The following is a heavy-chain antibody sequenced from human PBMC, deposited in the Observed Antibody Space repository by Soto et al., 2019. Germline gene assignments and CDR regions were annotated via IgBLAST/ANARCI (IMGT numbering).Heavy chain of an antibody. J-gene: IGHJ4*02. D-gene: IGHD3-22*01. CDR3: ARDPYYYDSSGYYNLDY. CDR1: GYTFTSYG. CDR2: ISAYNGNT. V-gene: IGHV1-18*01. Sequence: GASVKVSCKASGYTFTSYGISWVRQAPGQGLEWMGWISAYNGNTNYAQKLQGRVTMTTDTSTSTAYMELRSLRSDDTAVYYCARDPYYYDSSGYYNLDYWGQGTQVTVSS.